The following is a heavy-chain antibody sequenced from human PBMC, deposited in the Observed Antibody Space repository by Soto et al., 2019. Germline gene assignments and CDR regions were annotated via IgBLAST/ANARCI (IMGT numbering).Heavy chain of an antibody. D-gene: IGHD3-16*02. CDR3: ASERYDYVWGSYRYEFGFGY. CDR2: IYYSGST. Sequence: PSETLSLTCTVSGGSVSSGSYYWSWIRQPPGKGLEWIGYIYYSGSTNYNPSLKSRVTISVDTSKNQFSLKLSSVTAADTAVYYCASERYDYVWGSYRYEFGFGYWGQGTLVTVS. CDR1: GGSVSSGSYY. V-gene: IGHV4-61*01. J-gene: IGHJ4*02.